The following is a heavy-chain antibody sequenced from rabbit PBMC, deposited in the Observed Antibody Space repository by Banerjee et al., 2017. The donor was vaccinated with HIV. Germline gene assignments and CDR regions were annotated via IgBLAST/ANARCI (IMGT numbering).Heavy chain of an antibody. CDR3: ARALYTGSYPCNL. CDR2: IYTDSGST. CDR1: GFSFSSNYW. Sequence: QQQLEESGGGLVKPEGSLTLTCTASGFSFSSNYWMCWVRQAPGKGLEWIGCIYTDSGSTYYASWAKGRFTISKTSSTTVTLKMTSLTAADTATYFCARALYTGSYPCNLWGQGTLVTVS. V-gene: IGHV1S45*01. J-gene: IGHJ4*01. D-gene: IGHD1-1*01.